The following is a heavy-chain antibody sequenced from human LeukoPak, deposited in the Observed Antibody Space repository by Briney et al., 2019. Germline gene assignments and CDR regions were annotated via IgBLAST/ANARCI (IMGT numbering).Heavy chain of an antibody. D-gene: IGHD2-2*01. Sequence: ASVKFSCKASGYTFTSYDINWVRQATGQGLEWMGWMNPNSGNTGYAQKFQGRVTITRNTSISTAYMELSSLGSEDTAVYYCARRITLGYCSSTSCPDYYYCMDVWGKGTTVTVSS. CDR2: MNPNSGNT. CDR3: ARRITLGYCSSTSCPDYYYCMDV. V-gene: IGHV1-8*03. CDR1: GYTFTSYD. J-gene: IGHJ6*03.